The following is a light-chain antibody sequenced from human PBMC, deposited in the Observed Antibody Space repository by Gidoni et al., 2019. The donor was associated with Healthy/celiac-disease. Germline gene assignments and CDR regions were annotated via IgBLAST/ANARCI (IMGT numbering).Light chain of an antibody. V-gene: IGKV3-11*01. CDR3: QQRSNWLT. CDR2: DAS. J-gene: IGKJ4*01. CDR1: QSVSSY. Sequence: EIVLTQSPATLSLSPGERATLSCRASQSVSSYLAWYQQKPGQAPRLLIYDASNGATGIPARFSGSGSGTDFTLTISSLEPEDVAVYYCQQRSNWLTFGGGTKVEIK.